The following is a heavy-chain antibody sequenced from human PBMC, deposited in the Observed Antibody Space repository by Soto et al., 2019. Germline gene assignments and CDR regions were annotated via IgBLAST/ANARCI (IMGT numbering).Heavy chain of an antibody. CDR2: INHSGST. CDR1: GGSFSGYY. D-gene: IGHD2-15*01. V-gene: IGHV4-34*01. Sequence: SETLSLTCAVYGGSFSGYYWSWIRQPPGKGLEWIGEINHSGSTNYNPSLKSRVTISVDTSKNQFSLKLSSVTAADTAVYYCARGTLASVVTDFDYWGQGTLVTVSS. CDR3: ARGTLASVVTDFDY. J-gene: IGHJ4*02.